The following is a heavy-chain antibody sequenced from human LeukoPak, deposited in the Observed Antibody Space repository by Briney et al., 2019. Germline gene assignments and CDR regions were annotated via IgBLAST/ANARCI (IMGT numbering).Heavy chain of an antibody. D-gene: IGHD3-3*01. CDR2: ITSGFTP. Sequence: PGGSLILSCAASGLTFSDYAMSWFRQAPGKGLEWVSGITSGFTPHYADSVKGRFTISRDNSKNTFHLQLNSLRAEDTAVYYCAKDYPDSRVADVFFEYWGQGTLVTVSS. CDR3: AKDYPDSRVADVFFEY. V-gene: IGHV3-23*01. CDR1: GLTFSDYA. J-gene: IGHJ4*02.